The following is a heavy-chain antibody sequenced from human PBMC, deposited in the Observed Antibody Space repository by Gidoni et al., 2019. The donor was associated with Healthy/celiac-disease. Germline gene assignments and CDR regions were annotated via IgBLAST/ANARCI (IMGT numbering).Heavy chain of an antibody. J-gene: IGHJ4*02. CDR1: GGTFSSYA. Sequence: QVQLVQSGAEVKRPGSSVKVSCKASGGTFSSYAISWVRQAPGRVLDRMGGSIPIIGTANEAQKFQCRVTIAADKSTITAYMELSSMGSKDTAVYYWASHPYHGQTTSCFDDWGQGTMVTVSS. CDR2: SIPIIGTA. V-gene: IGHV1-69*06. CDR3: ASHPYHGQTTSCFDD. D-gene: IGHD4-17*01.